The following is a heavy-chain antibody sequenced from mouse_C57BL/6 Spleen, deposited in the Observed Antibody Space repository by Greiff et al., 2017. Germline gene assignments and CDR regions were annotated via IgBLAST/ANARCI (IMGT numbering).Heavy chain of an antibody. CDR1: GYTFTSCW. Sequence: QVQLQQPGAELVKPGASVKMSCKASGYTFTSCWITWVKQRPGQGLEWIGDIYPGSGSTNYNEKFKSKATLTVDTSSSTAYRQLSSLTSEDSAVYDCARRGGEAWFAYWGQGTLVTVSA. CDR2: IYPGSGST. J-gene: IGHJ3*01. V-gene: IGHV1-55*01. CDR3: ARRGGEAWFAY.